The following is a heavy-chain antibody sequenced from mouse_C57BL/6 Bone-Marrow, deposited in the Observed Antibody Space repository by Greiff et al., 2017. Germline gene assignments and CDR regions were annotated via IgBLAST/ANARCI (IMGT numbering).Heavy chain of an antibody. CDR2: ILPGSGST. D-gene: IGHD2-3*01. CDR1: GYTFTGYW. J-gene: IGHJ4*01. CDR3: ARYPRWLLRYYAMDY. V-gene: IGHV1-9*01. Sequence: VVEPGASVKLSCKATGYTFTGYWIEWVKQRPGHGLEWIGEILPGSGSTNYNEKFKGKATFTADTSSNTAYMQLSSLTTEDSAIYYCARYPRWLLRYYAMDYWGQGTSVTVSS.